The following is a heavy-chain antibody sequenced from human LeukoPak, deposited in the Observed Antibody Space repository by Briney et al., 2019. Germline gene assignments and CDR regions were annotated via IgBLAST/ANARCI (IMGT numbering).Heavy chain of an antibody. CDR3: ASRGPCSGGTCYGLTY. D-gene: IGHD2-15*01. J-gene: IGHJ4*02. CDR2: ISYDGSRK. V-gene: IGHV3-30-3*01. CDR1: GFSFINYA. Sequence: PGGSLRLSCAASGFSFINYAMHWVHQAPGKGLEWVAVISYDGSRKYYADSVKGRFTISRDNSRNTLYLQLDSPRAEDTALYYCASRGPCSGGTCYGLTYWGQGTLVTVSS.